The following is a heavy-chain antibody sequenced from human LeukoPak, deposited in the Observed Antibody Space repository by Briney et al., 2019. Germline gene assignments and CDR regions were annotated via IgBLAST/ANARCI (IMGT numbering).Heavy chain of an antibody. CDR3: ATAHCTNGVCSQNLDY. D-gene: IGHD2-8*01. V-gene: IGHV1-24*01. CDR2: FDPEDGET. CDR1: GYTLTELS. Sequence: ASVKVSCKVSGYTLTELSMHWVRQAPGKGLEWMGGFDPEDGETIYAQKFQGRVTMTEDTSTDTAYMELSSLRSGDTAVYYCATAHCTNGVCSQNLDYWGQGTLVTVSS. J-gene: IGHJ4*02.